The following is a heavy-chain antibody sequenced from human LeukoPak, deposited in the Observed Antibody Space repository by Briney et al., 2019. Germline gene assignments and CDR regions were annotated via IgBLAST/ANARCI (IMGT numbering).Heavy chain of an antibody. D-gene: IGHD3-3*01. J-gene: IGHJ4*02. Sequence: GGSLRLSCAASGFTFSYYAMSWVRQAPGKGLEWVSAISGSGVSTYYADSVKGRFTISRDNSKNTLYLQMNSLRAEDTAVYYCAKDRVSTYYDFREEFDYWGQGTLVTVSS. CDR2: ISGSGVST. CDR3: AKDRVSTYYDFREEFDY. CDR1: GFTFSYYA. V-gene: IGHV3-23*01.